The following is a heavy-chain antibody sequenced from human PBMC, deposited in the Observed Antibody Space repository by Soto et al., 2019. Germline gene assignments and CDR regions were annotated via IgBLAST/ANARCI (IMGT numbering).Heavy chain of an antibody. V-gene: IGHV3-15*01. CDR3: TTDPHSTGTKY. Sequence: EVQVVESGGGLVKPGGSLRLSCAASGFSFSDAWMTWVRQAPGAGLEWVGHIKSKTDGGTTDYAAPVKGRFTISRDASKTTVYLQMNSLRTEDTAVYYCTTDPHSTGTKYWGQGPLVTVSS. CDR1: GFSFSDAW. CDR2: IKSKTDGGTT. D-gene: IGHD1-1*01. J-gene: IGHJ4*02.